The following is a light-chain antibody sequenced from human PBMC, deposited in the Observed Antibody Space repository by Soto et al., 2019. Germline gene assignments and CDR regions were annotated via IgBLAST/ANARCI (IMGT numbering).Light chain of an antibody. J-gene: IGLJ2*01. CDR3: SSYTNINTVV. CDR1: SSDVGGYKY. Sequence: QSALTQPASVSGSPGQSITISCTGTSSDVGGYKYVSWYQQYPGKAPKLMIYEVSNRPSGVSNRFSGSKSGQTASLTISGLQAEDEADYYCSSYTNINTVVFGGGTKLTVL. CDR2: EVS. V-gene: IGLV2-14*01.